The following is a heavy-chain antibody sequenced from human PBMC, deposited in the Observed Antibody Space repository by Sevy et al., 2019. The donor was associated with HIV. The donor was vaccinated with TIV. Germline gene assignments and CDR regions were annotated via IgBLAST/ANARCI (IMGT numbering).Heavy chain of an antibody. CDR1: GYSFRNYG. D-gene: IGHD3-9*01. J-gene: IGHJ4*02. V-gene: IGHV1-18*04. Sequence: ASVKVSCQASGYSFRNYGFSWVRQAPGQGLEWMGWISATNGKTDYAQKFQGRVFMATDTSTSTAYMDLRSLRSADTAVYYCARDGAFGYDIMTGCDYWGQGTLVTVSS. CDR2: ISATNGKT. CDR3: ARDGAFGYDIMTGCDY.